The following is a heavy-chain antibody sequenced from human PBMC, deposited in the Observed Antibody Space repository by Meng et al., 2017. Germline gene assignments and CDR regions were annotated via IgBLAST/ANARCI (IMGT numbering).Heavy chain of an antibody. V-gene: IGHV3-30*01. J-gene: IGHJ4*02. CDR2: ISYDGSNK. CDR3: AGGLMVNDY. D-gene: IGHD3-10*01. Sequence: VELVESGGCVVQPGRSLRLSCAASGFTFSSYAMHWVRQAPGKGLEWVAVISYDGSNKYYADSVKGRFTVSRDNSKNTLYLQMNSLRAEDTAVYYCAGGLMVNDYWGQGTLVTVSS. CDR1: GFTFSSYA.